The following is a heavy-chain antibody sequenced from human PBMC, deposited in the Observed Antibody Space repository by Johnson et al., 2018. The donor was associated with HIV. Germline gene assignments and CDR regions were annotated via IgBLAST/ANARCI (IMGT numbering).Heavy chain of an antibody. CDR2: ISYDGSNK. J-gene: IGHJ3*02. CDR1: GFTFSSYA. Sequence: QVQLVESGGGVVQPGRSLRLSCAASGFTFSSYAMHWVRQAPGKGLEWVAVISYDGSNKYYADSVKGRFTISRDNSKNTLYRQMNSLRAEDTAVYYCATDIEVGGALEIGGQGTMVTVSS. D-gene: IGHD6-19*01. V-gene: IGHV3-30-3*01. CDR3: ATDIEVGGALEI.